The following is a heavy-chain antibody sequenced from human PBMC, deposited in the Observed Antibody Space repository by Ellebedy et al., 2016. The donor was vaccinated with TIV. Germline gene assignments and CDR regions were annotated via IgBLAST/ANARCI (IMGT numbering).Heavy chain of an antibody. CDR1: GYTFTSYD. D-gene: IGHD3-22*01. CDR2: MNPNSGNT. CDR3: ARGFKRESYYYDSSGYYPL. Sequence: AASVKVSCKASGYTFTSYDINWVRQATGQGLEWMGWMNPNSGNTGYAQKFQGRVTMTRNTSISTAYMELSSLRSEDTAVYYCARGFKRESYYYDSSGYYPLWGQGTLVTVSS. V-gene: IGHV1-8*01. J-gene: IGHJ4*02.